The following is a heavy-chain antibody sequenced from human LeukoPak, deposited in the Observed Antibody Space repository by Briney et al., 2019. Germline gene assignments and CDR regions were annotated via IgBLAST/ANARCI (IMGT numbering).Heavy chain of an antibody. CDR1: GFTFSSYG. CDR2: ISGSGGST. V-gene: IGHV3-23*01. D-gene: IGHD3-10*01. Sequence: GGSLRLSCAASGFTFSSYGMSWVRQAPGKGLEWVSAISGSGGSTYYADSVKGRFTISRDNSKNTLYLQMNSLRAEDTAVYYCAKDSVEDGSGSYVDYWGQGTLVTVSS. J-gene: IGHJ4*02. CDR3: AKDSVEDGSGSYVDY.